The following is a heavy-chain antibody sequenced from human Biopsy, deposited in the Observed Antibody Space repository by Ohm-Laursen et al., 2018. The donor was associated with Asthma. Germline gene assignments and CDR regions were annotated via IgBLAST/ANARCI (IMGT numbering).Heavy chain of an antibody. CDR2: ISYDGSNK. J-gene: IGHJ4*02. D-gene: IGHD3-3*01. Sequence: SLRLSCAASGFTFSSYGMHWVRQAPGKGLEWVAVISYDGSNKYYADSVKGRFTISRDNSKNTLYLQMNSLRAEDTAVYYCASQSSGPDFWSGYYYFDYWGQGTLVNVSS. CDR3: ASQSSGPDFWSGYYYFDY. CDR1: GFTFSSYG. V-gene: IGHV3-30*03.